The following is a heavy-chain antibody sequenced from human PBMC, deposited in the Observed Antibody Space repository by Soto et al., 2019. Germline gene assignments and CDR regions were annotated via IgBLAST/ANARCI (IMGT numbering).Heavy chain of an antibody. V-gene: IGHV3-23*01. CDR1: GFTFSSYA. CDR3: AKDRADCSSTSCYFDY. J-gene: IGHJ4*02. D-gene: IGHD2-2*01. CDR2: ISGGGGST. Sequence: EGQLLESGGGLVQPGGSLRLSCAASGFTFSSYATSWVRQAPGKGLEWVSGISGGGGSTYYADSVKGRFTISRDNSKNTLYLQMNSLRAEDTAIYYCAKDRADCSSTSCYFDYWGQGALVTVSS.